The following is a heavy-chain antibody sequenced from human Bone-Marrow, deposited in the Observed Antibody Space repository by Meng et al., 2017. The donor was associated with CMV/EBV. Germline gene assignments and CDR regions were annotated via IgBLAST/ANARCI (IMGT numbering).Heavy chain of an antibody. CDR2: IIPIFGTA. Sequence: SVKVSCKASGFTFTDYGISWVRQAPGQGLEWMGGIIPIFGTANYAQKFQGRVTITTDESTSTAYMELSSLRSEDTAVYYCARGDSSGYYYDEFDYWGQGTLVTVSS. CDR1: GFTFTDYG. CDR3: ARGDSSGYYYDEFDY. V-gene: IGHV1-69*05. J-gene: IGHJ4*02. D-gene: IGHD3-22*01.